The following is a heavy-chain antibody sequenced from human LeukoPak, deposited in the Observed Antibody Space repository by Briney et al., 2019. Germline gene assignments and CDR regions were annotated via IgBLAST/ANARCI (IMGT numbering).Heavy chain of an antibody. V-gene: IGHV4-39*01. Sequence: PSETLSLTCTVSGGSITSDNDHWDWIRQPPGKGLEWIGSVHHTGATYYNPSLRSRVTISVDTSKNQFSLKVTSVTAADTAAYYCARRLSYYDYWGQGTLVTVSS. CDR1: GGSITSDNDH. CDR2: VHHTGAT. D-gene: IGHD2-21*02. CDR3: ARRLSYYDY. J-gene: IGHJ4*02.